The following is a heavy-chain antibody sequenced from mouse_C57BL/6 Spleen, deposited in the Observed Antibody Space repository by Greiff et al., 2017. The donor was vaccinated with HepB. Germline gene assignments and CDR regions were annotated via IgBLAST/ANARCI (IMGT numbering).Heavy chain of an antibody. CDR3: ARRGDGNYYFDY. Sequence: QVQLQQSGPELVKPGASVKISCKASGYAFSSSWMNWVKQRPGKGLEWIGRIYPGDGDTNYNGKFKGKATLTADKSSSTAYMQLSSLTSEDSAVYVCARRGDGNYYFDYWGQGTTLTVSS. CDR1: GYAFSSSW. CDR2: IYPGDGDT. J-gene: IGHJ2*01. D-gene: IGHD2-1*01. V-gene: IGHV1-82*01.